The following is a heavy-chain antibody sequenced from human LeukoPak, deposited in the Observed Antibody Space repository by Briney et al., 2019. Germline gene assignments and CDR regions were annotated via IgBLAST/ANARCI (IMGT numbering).Heavy chain of an antibody. V-gene: IGHV3-23*01. CDR3: AKPIADGDYFDY. Sequence: GGSLRLSCAASGFTSSSYAMSWVRQAPGKGLEWVSAISGSGGSTYYADSVKGRFTISRDNSKNTLYLQMNSLRAEDTAVYYCAKPIADGDYFDYWGQGTLVTVSS. J-gene: IGHJ4*02. CDR1: GFTSSSYA. D-gene: IGHD2-21*01. CDR2: ISGSGGST.